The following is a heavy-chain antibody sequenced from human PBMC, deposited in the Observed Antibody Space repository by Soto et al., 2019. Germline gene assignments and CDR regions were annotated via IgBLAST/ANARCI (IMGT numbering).Heavy chain of an antibody. V-gene: IGHV3-53*04. CDR1: GFTVSSNY. D-gene: IGHD2-2*01. Sequence: GGSLRLSCAASGFTVSSNYMSWVRQAPGKGLEWVSVIYSGGSTYYADSVKGRFTISRHNSKNTLYLQMNGLRAEDTAVYYCAREWRYCSSTSCYGWFDPWGQGTLVTVSS. CDR3: AREWRYCSSTSCYGWFDP. CDR2: IYSGGST. J-gene: IGHJ5*02.